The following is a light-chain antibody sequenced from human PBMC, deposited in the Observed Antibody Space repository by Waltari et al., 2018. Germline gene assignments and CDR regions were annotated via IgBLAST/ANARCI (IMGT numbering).Light chain of an antibody. CDR2: AAS. Sequence: EIELTQSPGTLSLSPGERATLSCRASQSISRYLAWYQQKPGKAPRLLIYAASSRATGIPDRFSGSGSGTDFSLTISRLEPEDFAVYYCQNHERLPAMFGQGTKVEIK. J-gene: IGKJ1*01. CDR3: QNHERLPAM. V-gene: IGKV3-20*01. CDR1: QSISRY.